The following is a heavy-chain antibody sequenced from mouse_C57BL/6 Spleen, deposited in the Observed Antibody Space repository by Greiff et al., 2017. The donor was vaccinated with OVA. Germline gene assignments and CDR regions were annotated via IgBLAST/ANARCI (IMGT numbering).Heavy chain of an antibody. CDR3: ARDHYGSSYGWYFDV. CDR1: GYTFTDYN. V-gene: IGHV1-18*01. Sequence: VQLKQSGPELVKPGASVKIPCKASGYTFTDYNMDWVKQSHGKSLEWIGDINPNNGGTIYNQKFKGKATLTVDKSSSTAYMELRSLTSEDTAVYYCARDHYGSSYGWYFDVWGTGTTVTVSS. J-gene: IGHJ1*03. D-gene: IGHD1-1*01. CDR2: INPNNGGT.